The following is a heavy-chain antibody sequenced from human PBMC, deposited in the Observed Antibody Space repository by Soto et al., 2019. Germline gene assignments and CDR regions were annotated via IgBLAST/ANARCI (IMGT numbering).Heavy chain of an antibody. V-gene: IGHV1-69*13. J-gene: IGHJ4*02. D-gene: IGHD6-19*01. CDR1: GGTFSSYA. Sequence: SVKVSCKASGGTFSSYAISWVRQAPGQGLEWMGGIIPIFGTANYAQKFQGRVTITADESTSTAYMELSSLRSEDTAVYYCARGTSGGYSSGWSSFARPLDYWGQGTLVTVSS. CDR3: ARGTSGGYSSGWSSFARPLDY. CDR2: IIPIFGTA.